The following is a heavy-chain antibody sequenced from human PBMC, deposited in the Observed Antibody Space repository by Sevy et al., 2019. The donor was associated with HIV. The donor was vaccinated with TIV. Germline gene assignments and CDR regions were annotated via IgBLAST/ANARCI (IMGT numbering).Heavy chain of an antibody. D-gene: IGHD3-22*01. CDR2: IYYSGTT. V-gene: IGHV4-39*01. J-gene: IGHJ4*02. CDR1: GGSISTSNYY. CDR3: ARRPHSSGYAHDS. Sequence: SETLSLTCSVSGGSISTSNYYWGWIRQPPGKGLAWIASIYYSGTTYYNPSLRSRVTISVETSKNQFSLKLSSVTAADTAVYYCARRPHSSGYAHDSSGQRTLVTVSS.